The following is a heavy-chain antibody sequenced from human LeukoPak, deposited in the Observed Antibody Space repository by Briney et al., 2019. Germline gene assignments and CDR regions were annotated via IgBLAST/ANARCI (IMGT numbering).Heavy chain of an antibody. CDR3: ARGSRIGYYGSGSYYD. CDR2: IHYSGST. J-gene: IGHJ4*02. Sequence: SETLSLTCTVSGGSISSYYWGWIRQPPGKGLEWIGYIHYSGSTNYNPSLKSRVTISVDTSKNQFSLKLSSVTAADTAVYYCARGSRIGYYGSGSYYDWGQGTLVTVSS. D-gene: IGHD3-10*01. CDR1: GGSISSYY. V-gene: IGHV4-59*12.